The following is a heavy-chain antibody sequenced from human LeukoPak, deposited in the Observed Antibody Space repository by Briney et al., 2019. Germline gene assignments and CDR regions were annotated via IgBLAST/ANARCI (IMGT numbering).Heavy chain of an antibody. CDR1: GFTFSSYA. CDR2: ISGSGGST. Sequence: GGSLRLSCAASGFTFSSYAMSWVRQAPGKGLEWVSAISGSGGSTYYADSAKGRFTISRDNSKNTLYLQMNSLRAEDTAVYYCAKAPFSSGWYWFDYWGQGTLVTVSS. J-gene: IGHJ4*02. CDR3: AKAPFSSGWYWFDY. V-gene: IGHV3-23*01. D-gene: IGHD6-19*01.